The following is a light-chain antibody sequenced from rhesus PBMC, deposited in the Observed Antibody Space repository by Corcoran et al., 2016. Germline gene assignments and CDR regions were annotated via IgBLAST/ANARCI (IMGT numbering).Light chain of an antibody. Sequence: DIQMTQSPSSLSASVGDTVTITCRASQGISSWFAWYQQKPGKAPKHLIYKEASLKRGVPSRFSGSGSGTDFTLTISSLQSEDCATYYCQQYSSRPYSFGQGTKVEIK. V-gene: IGKV1-22*01. J-gene: IGKJ2*01. CDR2: KEA. CDR3: QQYSSRPYS. CDR1: QGISSW.